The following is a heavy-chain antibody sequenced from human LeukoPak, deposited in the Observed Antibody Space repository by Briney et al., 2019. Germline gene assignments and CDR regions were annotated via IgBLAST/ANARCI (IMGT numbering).Heavy chain of an antibody. J-gene: IGHJ4*02. CDR2: IYSRGAT. D-gene: IGHD3-10*01. Sequence: TSSQTLSLTCTVSGGSISNGSNYWSWIRQPAGKGLEWIGRIYSRGATDYNPSLKSRVTISVDTSKNQFSLKLSSVTAADTAVYYCARDGGPLYYGSGHALDYWGQGTLVTVSS. CDR3: ARDGGPLYYGSGHALDY. CDR1: GGSISNGSNY. V-gene: IGHV4-61*02.